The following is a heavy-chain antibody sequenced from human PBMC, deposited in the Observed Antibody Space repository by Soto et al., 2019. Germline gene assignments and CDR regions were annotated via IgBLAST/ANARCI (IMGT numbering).Heavy chain of an antibody. CDR1: GFTFSSYG. V-gene: IGHV3-30*18. D-gene: IGHD6-19*01. CDR3: AKDHPAGHYYMDV. Sequence: QVQLVESGGGVVQPGRSLRLSCAASGFTFSSYGMHWVRQAPGKGLEWVAVISYDGSNKYYADSVKGRFTISRDNSKNTLYLQMNSLRAEDTAVDYGAKDHPAGHYYMDVWGKGTTVTVSS. CDR2: ISYDGSNK. J-gene: IGHJ6*03.